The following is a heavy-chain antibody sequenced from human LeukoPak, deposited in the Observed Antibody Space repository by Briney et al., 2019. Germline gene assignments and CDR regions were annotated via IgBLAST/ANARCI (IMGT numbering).Heavy chain of an antibody. Sequence: GGSLRLSCAASGFTFSYYGMHWVRQAPGKGLEWVAFIRYDGNDKFYSASVKGRFTISRDTSRNTLYLQMNSLRLDDTAVYYCAKDLMRDRWFGESWGQGTLVTVSS. V-gene: IGHV3-30*02. CDR1: GFTFSYYG. D-gene: IGHD3-10*01. CDR2: IRYDGNDK. J-gene: IGHJ5*02. CDR3: AKDLMRDRWFGES.